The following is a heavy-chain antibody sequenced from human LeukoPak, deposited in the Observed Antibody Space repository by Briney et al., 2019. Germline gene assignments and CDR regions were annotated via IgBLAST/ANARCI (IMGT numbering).Heavy chain of an antibody. V-gene: IGHV3-48*03. CDR1: GFTFSSYE. Sequence: PGGSLRLPCAASGFTFSSYEMNWVRQAPGKGLEWVSYISSSGSTIYYADSVKGRFTISRDNAKNSLYLQMNSLRAEDTAVYYCARAQQQGLHAFDIWGQGTMVTVSS. D-gene: IGHD6-13*01. CDR3: ARAQQQGLHAFDI. J-gene: IGHJ3*02. CDR2: ISSSGSTI.